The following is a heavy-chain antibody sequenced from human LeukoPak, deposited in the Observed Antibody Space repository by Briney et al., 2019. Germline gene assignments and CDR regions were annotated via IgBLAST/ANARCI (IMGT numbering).Heavy chain of an antibody. J-gene: IGHJ4*02. V-gene: IGHV3-48*02. D-gene: IGHD3-22*01. CDR1: GFTFSNYN. Sequence: GGSLRLSCAASGFTFSNYNINWVRQAPGKGLEWVSYISTSGRAIFYADSVKGRFTISRDDAKNSLFLQMNSLRDEDTAVYYCARVPLYDRSGYYFDYWGLGTLVTVSS. CDR3: ARVPLYDRSGYYFDY. CDR2: ISTSGRAI.